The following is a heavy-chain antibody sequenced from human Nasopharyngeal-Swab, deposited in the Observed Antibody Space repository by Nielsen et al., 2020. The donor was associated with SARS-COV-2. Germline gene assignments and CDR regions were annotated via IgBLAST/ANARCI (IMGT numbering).Heavy chain of an antibody. D-gene: IGHD2-21*01. Sequence: GESLKISCAASGFTFRSYSMSWVRQAPGKGLEWVSIISGNDNTTYYADSVKDRFTISRDNSKNTLYLQTNSLRVEDTAVYYCAKAPYLRGLDVWGQGTTVTVSS. CDR1: GFTFRSYS. CDR2: ISGNDNTT. J-gene: IGHJ6*02. V-gene: IGHV3-23*01. CDR3: AKAPYLRGLDV.